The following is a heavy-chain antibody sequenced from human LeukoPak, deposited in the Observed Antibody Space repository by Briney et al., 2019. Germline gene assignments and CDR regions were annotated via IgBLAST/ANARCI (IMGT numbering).Heavy chain of an antibody. V-gene: IGHV3-21*01. CDR2: ISSSSSYI. Sequence: PGGSLRLSCAASGFTFSSFSMNWVRQAPGKGLEWVSSISSSSSYIYYADSVKGRFTISRDNAKNSLYLQMNSLRAEDTAVYYCARSGSYYGYYYGMDVWGQGTTVTVSS. CDR3: ARSGSYYGYYYGMDV. J-gene: IGHJ6*02. D-gene: IGHD1-26*01. CDR1: GFTFSSFS.